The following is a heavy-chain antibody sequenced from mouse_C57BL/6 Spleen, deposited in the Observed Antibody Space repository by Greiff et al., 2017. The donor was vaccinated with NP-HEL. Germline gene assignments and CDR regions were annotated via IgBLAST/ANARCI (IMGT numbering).Heavy chain of an antibody. CDR1: GYTFTSYW. V-gene: IGHV1-64*01. CDR2: IHPNSGST. CDR3: AREGYYYGSTDYFDY. Sequence: QVQLQQPGAELVKPGASVKLSCKASGYTFTSYWMHWVKQRPGQGLEWIGMIHPNSGSTNYNEKFKSKATLTVDKSSSTAYMQLSSLTSEDSAVYYGAREGYYYGSTDYFDYWGQGTTLTVSS. J-gene: IGHJ2*01. D-gene: IGHD1-1*01.